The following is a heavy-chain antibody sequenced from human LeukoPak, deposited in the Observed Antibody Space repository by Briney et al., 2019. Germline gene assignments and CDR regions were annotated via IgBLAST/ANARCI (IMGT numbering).Heavy chain of an antibody. Sequence: GGSLRLSCAASGFTVSDAWMNWVRQVPGKGLEWIGLFKSKTNGGTTDYAAPVKGRFTMSRDDSKNTLYLQMNSLKTEDTAMFSCPQEYRGTFPNGAQEILVTVPS. CDR2: FKSKTNGGTT. CDR3: PQEYRGTFPN. V-gene: IGHV3-15*01. D-gene: IGHD1-26*01. J-gene: IGHJ4*02. CDR1: GFTVSDAW.